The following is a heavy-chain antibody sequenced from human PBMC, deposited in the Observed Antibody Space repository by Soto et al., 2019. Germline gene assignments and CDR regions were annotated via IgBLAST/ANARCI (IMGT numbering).Heavy chain of an antibody. CDR1: GFTFDDYA. CDR3: AKDPQAYSSGWANNWFDP. V-gene: IGHV3-9*01. CDR2: ISWNSGSI. Sequence: GGSLRLSCAASGFTFDDYAMHWVRQAPGKGLEWVSGISWNSGSIGYADSVKGRFTISRDNAKNSLYLQMNSLRAEDTALYYCAKDPQAYSSGWANNWFDPWGQGTLVTVSS. D-gene: IGHD6-19*01. J-gene: IGHJ5*02.